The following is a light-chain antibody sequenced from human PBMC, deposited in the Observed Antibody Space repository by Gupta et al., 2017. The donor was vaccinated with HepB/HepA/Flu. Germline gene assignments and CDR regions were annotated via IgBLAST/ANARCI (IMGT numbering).Light chain of an antibody. Sequence: LTAHHSLSQSPGETVTISCTRSSGSIASNYVQWYQQRPGRAPTTVIFEDNKRPSGGPDQLSGSIDRSTNAASLTIAGQNEEDEDEYYCQSDNGSNECVFGGGTKLTVL. CDR1: SGSIASNY. V-gene: IGLV6-57*03. CDR2: EDN. CDR3: QSDNGSNECV. J-gene: IGLJ3*02.